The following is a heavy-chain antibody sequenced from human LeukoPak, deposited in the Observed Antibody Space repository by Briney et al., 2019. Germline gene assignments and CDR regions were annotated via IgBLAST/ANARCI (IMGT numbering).Heavy chain of an antibody. Sequence: PGGSLRLSCAASGFTFSSYTMNWVRQAPGKGLEWVSSISSSSYIYYADSVKGRFTISRDNAKNSLYLQMNSRRAEDTAVYYCARVAVPDALNWFDPWGQGTLVTVSS. V-gene: IGHV3-21*01. CDR1: GFTFSSYT. CDR3: ARVAVPDALNWFDP. CDR2: ISSSSYI. D-gene: IGHD2-2*01. J-gene: IGHJ5*02.